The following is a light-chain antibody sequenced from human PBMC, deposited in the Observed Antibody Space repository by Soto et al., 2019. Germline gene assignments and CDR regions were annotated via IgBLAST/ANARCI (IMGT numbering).Light chain of an antibody. J-gene: IGKJ5*01. Sequence: EIVLTQSPGTLSLSPGERATLSCTASQTFSSSYLAWYQQKPGQAPRLLIYGASSRATGIPDRFSGSGSGTDFTLTISRLEPEDFAVYYCQQYGSSPVTFGQGTRLEIK. CDR3: QQYGSSPVT. V-gene: IGKV3-20*01. CDR2: GAS. CDR1: QTFSSSY.